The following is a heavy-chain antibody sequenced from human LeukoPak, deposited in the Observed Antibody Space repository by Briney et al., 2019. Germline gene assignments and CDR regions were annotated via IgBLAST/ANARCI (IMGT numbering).Heavy chain of an antibody. CDR3: ARGWTGYSSSWYNY. J-gene: IGHJ4*02. D-gene: IGHD6-13*01. CDR1: GFTFSSYW. V-gene: IGHV3-74*01. Sequence: GGSLRLSCAASGFTFSSYWMHWVRQAPGKGLVWVSRINSDGSYTSCADSVKGRFTISRDNAKNTLYLQMNSLRAEDTAVYYCARGWTGYSSSWYNYWGQGTLVTVSS. CDR2: INSDGSYT.